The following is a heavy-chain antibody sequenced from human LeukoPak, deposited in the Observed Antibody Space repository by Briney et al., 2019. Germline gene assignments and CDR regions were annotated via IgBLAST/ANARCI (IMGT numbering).Heavy chain of an antibody. J-gene: IGHJ4*02. Sequence: PSETLSLTCTVSGGSINNYYWSWIRQPAGKGLEXXXXXYTTGSTKYNPSLESRVTMSVDKSKNQFSLRLYSVTAADTAVYYCARDGYCSGGSCHSKFDSWGRGTLVTVSS. V-gene: IGHV4-4*07. CDR1: GGSINNYY. CDR3: ARDGYCSGGSCHSKFDS. D-gene: IGHD2-15*01. CDR2: XYTTGST.